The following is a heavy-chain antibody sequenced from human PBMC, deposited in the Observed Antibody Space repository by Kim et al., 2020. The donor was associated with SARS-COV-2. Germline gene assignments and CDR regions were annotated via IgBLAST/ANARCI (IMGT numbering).Heavy chain of an antibody. CDR1: GYTFTSYG. J-gene: IGHJ4*02. CDR2: ISAYNGNT. D-gene: IGHD3-10*01. Sequence: ASVKVSCKASGYTFTSYGISWVRQAPGQGLEWMGWISAYNGNTNYAQKLQGRVTMTTDTSTSTAYMELRSLRSDDTAVYYCARERTNDYYGSGSPDPRDFDYWGQGTLVTVSS. CDR3: ARERTNDYYGSGSPDPRDFDY. V-gene: IGHV1-18*01.